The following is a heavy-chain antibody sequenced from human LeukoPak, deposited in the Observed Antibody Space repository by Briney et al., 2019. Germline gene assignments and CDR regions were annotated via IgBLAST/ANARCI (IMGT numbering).Heavy chain of an antibody. V-gene: IGHV3-30*01. CDR3: AREEGYCSSTSCTFLDV. CDR1: GFTFSSYA. J-gene: IGHJ6*04. CDR2: ISYDGSNK. D-gene: IGHD2-2*01. Sequence: GRSLLLSCAASGFTFSSYAMHWVRPAPGKGLEWVAVISYDGSNKYYADSVKGRFTISRDNSKSTLYLQMNSLRAEDTAVYYCAREEGYCSSTSCTFLDVWGKGTTVTVSS.